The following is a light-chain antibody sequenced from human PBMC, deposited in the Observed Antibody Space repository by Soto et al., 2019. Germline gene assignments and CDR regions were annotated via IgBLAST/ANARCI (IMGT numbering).Light chain of an antibody. CDR1: QDISNS. J-gene: IGKJ4*01. V-gene: IGKV1-16*01. Sequence: DIQMTQSPSSLSASVGDTVTITCRASQDISNSLAWLQQKPGKAPKSLISAVSNLQSGVPSRFRGSGSGTHFTLTISGLPPEDLATYYCQQFKVYPRTFGGRTPVEIK. CDR2: AVS. CDR3: QQFKVYPRT.